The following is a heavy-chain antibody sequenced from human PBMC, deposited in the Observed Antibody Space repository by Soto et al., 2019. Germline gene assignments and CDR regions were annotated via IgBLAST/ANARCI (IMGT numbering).Heavy chain of an antibody. CDR3: AHRPRGYSYHFDY. J-gene: IGHJ4*02. CDR2: IYWDDDE. Sequence: QITLKESGPTLEKPTQPLTLTCTFSGFSLTTRGVGVSWIRQPPGKALEWLALIYWDDDEGYSPSLKSRLTITKDTSKNQVVLTMINMDPVDTATYYCAHRPRGYSYHFDYWCQGTLVTVSS. CDR1: GFSLTTRGVG. V-gene: IGHV2-5*02. D-gene: IGHD5-18*01.